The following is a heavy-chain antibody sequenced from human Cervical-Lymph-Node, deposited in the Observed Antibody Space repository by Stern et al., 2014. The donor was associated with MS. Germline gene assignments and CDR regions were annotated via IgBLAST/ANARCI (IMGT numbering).Heavy chain of an antibody. J-gene: IGHJ6*02. V-gene: IGHV3-33*01. D-gene: IGHD6-13*01. CDR3: ARSSSPSPYYYYGMDV. Sequence: VQLVESGGGVVQPGRSLRLSCAASGFTFSSYGMNWVRQAPGKGLEWMAVIWYDGSNKYYAESVKGRFTISRDNSKNTLYLQMNSLRAEDTAVYYCARSSSPSPYYYYGMDVWGQGTTVTVSS. CDR1: GFTFSSYG. CDR2: IWYDGSNK.